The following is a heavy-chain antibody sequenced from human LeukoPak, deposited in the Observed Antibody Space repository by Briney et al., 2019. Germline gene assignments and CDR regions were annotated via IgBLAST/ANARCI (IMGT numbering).Heavy chain of an antibody. V-gene: IGHV3-13*04. CDR3: VRDIGATDDY. CDR2: IGTAGDT. CDR1: GFTFSSYD. Sequence: PGGSLRLSCAASGFTFSSYDMHWARQATGKGLEWVAAIGTAGDTYYPGSVKGRFTISRENAKNSLYLQMNSLRAGDTAVYYCVRDIGATDDYWGQGTLVTVSS. D-gene: IGHD1-26*01. J-gene: IGHJ4*02.